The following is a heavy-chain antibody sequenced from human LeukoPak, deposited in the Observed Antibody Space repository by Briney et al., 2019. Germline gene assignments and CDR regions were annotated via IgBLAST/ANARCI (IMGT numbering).Heavy chain of an antibody. CDR1: GYTFTGYY. CDR3: ARAEILYTAGGMDV. Sequence: ASVKVSCKASGYTFTGYYIHWVRQAPGQGLEWMGWINPNSGGTNYAQKFQGGVTMTRDTSITTAYMELSRLRSGDTAVYYCARAEILYTAGGMDVWGQGTTVTVSS. J-gene: IGHJ6*02. CDR2: INPNSGGT. V-gene: IGHV1-2*02. D-gene: IGHD2/OR15-2a*01.